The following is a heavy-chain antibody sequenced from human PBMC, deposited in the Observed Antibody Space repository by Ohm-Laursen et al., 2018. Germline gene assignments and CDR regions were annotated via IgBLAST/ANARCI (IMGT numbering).Heavy chain of an antibody. Sequence: TLSLTCGVYGGSISGYYWSWIRQPPGKGLEWIGYIYYSGSTKYNPSLESRVTISLDTSRNQFSLRLTSLTAADTAVYYCARNFNWENPYNFAYWGQGILVTVSS. CDR1: GGSISGYY. CDR3: ARNFNWENPYNFAY. J-gene: IGHJ4*02. V-gene: IGHV4-59*01. D-gene: IGHD3-9*01. CDR2: IYYSGST.